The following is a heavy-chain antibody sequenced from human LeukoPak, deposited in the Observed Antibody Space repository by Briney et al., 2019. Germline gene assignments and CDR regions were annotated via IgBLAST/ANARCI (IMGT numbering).Heavy chain of an antibody. CDR1: GGSINSYY. CDR2: ISYSGST. D-gene: IGHD5-12*01. CDR3: ARHGGRGYSGYDMEYFQH. Sequence: SETLSLTCTVSGGSINSYYWSWIPQPPGKGLEWIGYISYSGSTNFNPSLRSRVTISVDTSKNYFSLKLSSVTAADTAVYYCARHGGRGYSGYDMEYFQHLGQGTLVTVSS. J-gene: IGHJ1*01. V-gene: IGHV4-59*08.